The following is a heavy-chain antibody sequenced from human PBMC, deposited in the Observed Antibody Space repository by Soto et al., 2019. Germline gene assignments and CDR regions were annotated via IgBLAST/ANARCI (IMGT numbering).Heavy chain of an antibody. CDR3: ARWGTTGGLDV. CDR1: GFTFRSYV. D-gene: IGHD3-16*01. V-gene: IGHV3-33*05. Sequence: QVHLVESGGGVVQPGSSLRVSCVGSGFTFRSYVIHWVRQAPGKGLEWVALTSYDGSEKYYDDSVRGRFTISRDNSRNTVDLQMDSLRLEDTALYYCARWGTTGGLDVWGQGTLVSVSS. CDR2: TSYDGSEK. J-gene: IGHJ1*01.